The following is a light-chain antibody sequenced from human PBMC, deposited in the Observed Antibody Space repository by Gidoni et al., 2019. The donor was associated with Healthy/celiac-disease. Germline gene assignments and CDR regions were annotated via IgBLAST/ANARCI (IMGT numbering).Light chain of an antibody. J-gene: IGLJ2*01. CDR2: RDS. CDR1: NIGSKN. CDR3: QVWDSSTLVL. Sequence: SYELTQPLSVSVALGQTARITCGGNNIGSKNVHWYQQKPGQAPVLVIYRDSNRPSGIPERFSGSNSGNTATLTISRAQAGDEADYYCQVWDSSTLVLFGGGTKLXV. V-gene: IGLV3-9*01.